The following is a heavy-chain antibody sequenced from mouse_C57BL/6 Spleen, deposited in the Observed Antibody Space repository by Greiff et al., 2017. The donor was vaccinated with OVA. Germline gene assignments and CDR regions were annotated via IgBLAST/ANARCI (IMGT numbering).Heavy chain of an antibody. CDR3: ARERDLLLRFY. CDR1: GYAFTNYL. Sequence: VQLQQSGAELVRPGTSVKVSCKASGYAFTNYLIEWVKQRPGQGLEWIGVINPGSGGTNYNEKFKGKATLTADKSSSTAYMQLSSLTSEDSAVDFCARERDLLLRFYWGQGTLVTVSA. CDR2: INPGSGGT. V-gene: IGHV1-54*01. J-gene: IGHJ3*01. D-gene: IGHD1-1*01.